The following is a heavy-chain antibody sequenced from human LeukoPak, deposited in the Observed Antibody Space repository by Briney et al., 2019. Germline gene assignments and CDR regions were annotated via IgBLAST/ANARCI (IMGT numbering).Heavy chain of an antibody. Sequence: AGSLRLSCAASGFTFSSYAMHRVRQAPGEWLEWVAVISYDGSNKYYADSVKGRFTISRDNSKNTLYLQMNSLRAEDTAVYYCARDLIGDGSGSYYDAFAIWGQGTMVTVSS. V-gene: IGHV3-30-3*01. D-gene: IGHD3-10*01. J-gene: IGHJ3*02. CDR3: ARDLIGDGSGSYYDAFAI. CDR2: ISYDGSNK. CDR1: GFTFSSYA.